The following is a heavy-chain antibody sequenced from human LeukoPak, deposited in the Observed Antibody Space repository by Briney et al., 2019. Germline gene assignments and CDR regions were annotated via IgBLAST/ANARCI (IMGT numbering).Heavy chain of an antibody. V-gene: IGHV4-59*01. CDR2: IYYTGTT. CDR3: ARGEDFERYYLAY. CDR1: GGSISIYY. D-gene: IGHD3-9*01. J-gene: IGHJ4*02. Sequence: KASETLSLTCSVSGGSISIYYWTWIRQIPGQGLEWIGYIYYTGTTNHNPLFESRATISVDTSKNQFSLKLTSVTAADTAVYFCARGEDFERYYLAYWGQGTLVTVSS.